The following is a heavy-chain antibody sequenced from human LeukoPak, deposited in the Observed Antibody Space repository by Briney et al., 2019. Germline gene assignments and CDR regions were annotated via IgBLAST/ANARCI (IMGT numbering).Heavy chain of an antibody. CDR3: AHRPGSSWYYEPWGTRNWFDP. J-gene: IGHJ5*02. V-gene: IGHV2-5*02. CDR1: GFSLSTSGVG. CDR2: IYWDDDK. D-gene: IGHD6-13*01. Sequence: SGPTLVNPTQTLTLTCTFSGFSLSTSGVGVGWIRQPPGKALEWLALIYWDDDKRYSPSLKSRLTITKDTSKNQVVLTMTNMDPVDTATYYCAHRPGSSWYYEPWGTRNWFDPWGQGTLVTVSS.